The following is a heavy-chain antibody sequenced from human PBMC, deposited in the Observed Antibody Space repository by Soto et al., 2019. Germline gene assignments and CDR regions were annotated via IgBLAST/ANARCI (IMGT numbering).Heavy chain of an antibody. J-gene: IGHJ6*03. V-gene: IGHV1-18*01. CDR3: ASSNSGYDFPSYMDV. Sequence: ASLKVSCKASGYTFTSYVISWVRQAPGQGLEWMGWISAYNGNTNYAQKLQGRVTMTTDTSTSTAYMELRSLRSDDTAVYYCASSNSGYDFPSYMDVWGKGTTVTVSS. CDR2: ISAYNGNT. D-gene: IGHD5-12*01. CDR1: GYTFTSYV.